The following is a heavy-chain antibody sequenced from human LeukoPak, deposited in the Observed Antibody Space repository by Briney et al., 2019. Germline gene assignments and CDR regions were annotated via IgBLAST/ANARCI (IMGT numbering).Heavy chain of an antibody. J-gene: IGHJ4*02. V-gene: IGHV4-34*01. CDR3: ARVGRAAAGIDY. CDR1: GGSFSGYY. Sequence: SETLSLTCAVYGGSFSGYYWSWLRQPPGKGLEWIGEINHSGSTNYNLSLKSRVTISVDTSKNQFSLKLSSVTAADTAVYYCARVGRAAAGIDYWGQGTLVTVSS. CDR2: INHSGST. D-gene: IGHD6-13*01.